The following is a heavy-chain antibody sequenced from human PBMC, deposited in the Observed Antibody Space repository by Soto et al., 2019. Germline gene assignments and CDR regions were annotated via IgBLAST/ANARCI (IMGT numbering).Heavy chain of an antibody. CDR3: ARDDEGGSDCDLGY. CDR1: GFTFSSHA. CDR2: ISSDGSNK. D-gene: IGHD1-26*01. J-gene: IGHJ4*02. Sequence: QVQLVESGGGVVQPGRSLRLSCAVSGFTFSSHAMHRVRQAPGKGLVWVTLISSDGSNKYYADSVKGRFTTSRDNSKNTMYLQMNSLRVEDTAVYYCARDDEGGSDCDLGYWGQGALVTVSS. V-gene: IGHV3-30-3*01.